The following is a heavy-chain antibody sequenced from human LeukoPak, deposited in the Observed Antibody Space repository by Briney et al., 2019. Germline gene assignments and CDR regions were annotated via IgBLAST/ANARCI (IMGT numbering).Heavy chain of an antibody. CDR1: GYTFTTYY. CDR2: LNPSSGST. V-gene: IGHV1-46*01. J-gene: IGHJ4*02. CDR3: ARDGEYYDSSGSYFDY. Sequence: ASVKVSCKASGYTFTTYYMNWVRQAPGQGLEWMGILNPSSGSTSYAQRFQGRVTMTRDTSTSTFYMELRSLKSEDTAVYYCARDGEYYDSSGSYFDYWGQGTAVTVSS. D-gene: IGHD3-22*01.